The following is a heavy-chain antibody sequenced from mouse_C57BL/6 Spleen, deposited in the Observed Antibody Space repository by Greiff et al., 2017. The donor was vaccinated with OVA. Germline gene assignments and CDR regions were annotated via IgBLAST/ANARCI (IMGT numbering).Heavy chain of an antibody. CDR1: GYTFTSYW. Sequence: VQLQQPGAELVRPGSSVKLSCKASGYTFTSYWMHWVKQRPIQGLEWIGNIDPSDSETHYNQKFKDKATLTVDKSSSTAYMQLSSLTSEDSAVYYCARSDSSGYYYAMDYWGQGTSVTVSS. CDR2: IDPSDSET. J-gene: IGHJ4*01. V-gene: IGHV1-52*01. D-gene: IGHD3-2*02. CDR3: ARSDSSGYYYAMDY.